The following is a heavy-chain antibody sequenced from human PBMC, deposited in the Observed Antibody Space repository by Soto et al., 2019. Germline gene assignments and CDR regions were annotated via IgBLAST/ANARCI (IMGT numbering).Heavy chain of an antibody. CDR3: ASSAGMATTPGRFDY. Sequence: SVKVSCKASGGTFSSYAISWVRQAPGQGLEWMGGIIPIFGTANYAQKFQGRVTITADKSTSTAYMELSSLRPEDTAVYYCASSAGMATTPGRFDYWGQGTLVTVSS. J-gene: IGHJ4*02. D-gene: IGHD5-12*01. CDR1: GGTFSSYA. CDR2: IIPIFGTA. V-gene: IGHV1-69*06.